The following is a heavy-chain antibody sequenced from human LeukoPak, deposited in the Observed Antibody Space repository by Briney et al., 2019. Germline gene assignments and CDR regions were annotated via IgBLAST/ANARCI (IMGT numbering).Heavy chain of an antibody. CDR3: AREYYDFWSGYRYYYYGMDV. J-gene: IGHJ6*02. Sequence: PGGSLRLSCAASGFTFSSCAMHWVRQAPGKGLGWVAVISYDGSNKYYADSVKGRFTISRDNSKNTLYLQMNSLRAEDTAVYYCAREYYDFWSGYRYYYYGMDVWGQGTTVTVSS. D-gene: IGHD3-3*01. CDR1: GFTFSSCA. CDR2: ISYDGSNK. V-gene: IGHV3-30-3*01.